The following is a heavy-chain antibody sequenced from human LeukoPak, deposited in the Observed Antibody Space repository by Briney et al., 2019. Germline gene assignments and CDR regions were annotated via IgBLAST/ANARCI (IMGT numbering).Heavy chain of an antibody. Sequence: PSETLPLTCTVSGGSISNYYWNWIRQPPGKGLECIGYIYYSGTTNYNPSLKSRVSMSVDTSKNQFSLKLTSVTAADTAIYYCAREDAVQMDNAFDIWGQGTMVTVSS. CDR3: AREDAVQMDNAFDI. D-gene: IGHD2-8*01. J-gene: IGHJ3*02. V-gene: IGHV4-59*12. CDR2: IYYSGTT. CDR1: GGSISNYY.